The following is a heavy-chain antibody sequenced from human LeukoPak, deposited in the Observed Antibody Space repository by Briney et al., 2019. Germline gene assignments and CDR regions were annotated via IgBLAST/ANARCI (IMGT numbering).Heavy chain of an antibody. CDR3: ARGCSAGTPHNWFDP. J-gene: IGHJ5*02. Sequence: SETLSLTCTVSGGSISSYYWNWIRQPPGEGLEWVGYIYYSGSTNYNPSLKSRVTISVDTSKNQFSLKLSSVTAADTAVYYCARGCSAGTPHNWFDPWGQGTLVTVSS. D-gene: IGHD6-13*01. V-gene: IGHV4-59*01. CDR2: IYYSGST. CDR1: GGSISSYY.